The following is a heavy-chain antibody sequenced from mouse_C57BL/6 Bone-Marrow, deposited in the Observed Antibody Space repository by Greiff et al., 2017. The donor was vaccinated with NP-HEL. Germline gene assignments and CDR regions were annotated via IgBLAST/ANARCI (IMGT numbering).Heavy chain of an antibody. Sequence: VQLQQSGAELAKPGASVKLSCKASGYTFTSYWMHWVKQRPGQGLEWIGYINPSSGYTKYNQKFKDKATLTADKSSSTAYMQLSSLTYEDSAVYYCARASYINYCWFAYWGQGTLVTVSA. V-gene: IGHV1-7*01. CDR2: INPSSGYT. CDR1: GYTFTSYW. CDR3: ARASYINYCWFAY. J-gene: IGHJ3*01. D-gene: IGHD2-5*01.